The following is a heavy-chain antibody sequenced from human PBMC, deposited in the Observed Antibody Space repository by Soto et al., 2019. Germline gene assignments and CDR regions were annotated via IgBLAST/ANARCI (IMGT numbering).Heavy chain of an antibody. CDR1: GYTFTSYG. Sequence: ASVKVSCKASGYTFTSYGISWVRQAPGQGLEWMGWISAYNGNTNYAQKLQGRVTMTTDTSTSTAYMELRSLRSDDTAVYYCARDGPLDDYGDYGLDYWGQGTLVTVSS. CDR2: ISAYNGNT. J-gene: IGHJ4*02. D-gene: IGHD4-17*01. V-gene: IGHV1-18*01. CDR3: ARDGPLDDYGDYGLDY.